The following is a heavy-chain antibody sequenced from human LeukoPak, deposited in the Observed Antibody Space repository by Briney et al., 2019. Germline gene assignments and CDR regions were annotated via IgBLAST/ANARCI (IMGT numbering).Heavy chain of an antibody. CDR1: GFTFSSYG. J-gene: IGHJ5*02. CDR2: IWYDGSNK. V-gene: IGHV3-33*01. D-gene: IGHD2/OR15-2a*01. Sequence: GRSLRLSCAASGFTFSSYGMHWVRQAPGKGLEWVAVIWYDGSNKYYADSVKGRFTISRDNSKNTLYLQMNSLRAEDTAVYYCARQGVVGWLLSPPKNWFDPWGQGTLVTVSS. CDR3: ARQGVVGWLLSPPKNWFDP.